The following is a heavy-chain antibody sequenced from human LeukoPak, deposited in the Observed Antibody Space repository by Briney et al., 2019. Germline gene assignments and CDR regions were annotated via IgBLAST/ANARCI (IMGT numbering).Heavy chain of an antibody. D-gene: IGHD3-22*01. CDR1: GFTFNDYG. CDR2: INWNGGST. Sequence: GGTLRLSCAASGFTFNDYGMNWVRQAPGKGLEWVSGINWNGGSTGYADSVKGRFTISSDNAKNSLYLQMNSLRAEDTGLYYCARAKAGSYYEIAHLWGQGTLVTVSS. CDR3: ARAKAGSYYEIAHL. J-gene: IGHJ5*02. V-gene: IGHV3-20*04.